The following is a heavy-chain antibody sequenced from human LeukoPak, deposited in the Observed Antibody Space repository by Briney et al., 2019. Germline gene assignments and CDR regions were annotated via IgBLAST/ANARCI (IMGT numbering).Heavy chain of an antibody. J-gene: IGHJ4*02. D-gene: IGHD3-3*01. CDR3: ARDRVARGLDY. CDR1: GGSISSGSYY. Sequence: SETLSLTCTVSGGSISSGSYYWSWIRQPPGKGLEWIGYIYYSGSTNYNPSLKSRVTISVNTSKNQFSLKLSSVTAADTAVYYCARDRVARGLDYWGQGTLVTVSS. V-gene: IGHV4-61*01. CDR2: IYYSGST.